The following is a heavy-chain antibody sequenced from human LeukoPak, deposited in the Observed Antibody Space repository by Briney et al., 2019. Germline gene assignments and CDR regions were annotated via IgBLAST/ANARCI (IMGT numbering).Heavy chain of an antibody. J-gene: IGHJ6*03. CDR3: TTGWYESAYYMDV. D-gene: IGHD6-13*01. V-gene: IGHV3-15*01. CDR1: EFTFSNAW. CDR2: IKSKTDGGTT. Sequence: PGGSLRLSCAASEFTFSNAWMSWVRQAPGKGLEWVGRIKSKTDGGTTDYAAPVKGRFTISRDDSKNTLYLQMNSLKTEDTAVYYCTTGWYESAYYMDVWGKGTTVTVSS.